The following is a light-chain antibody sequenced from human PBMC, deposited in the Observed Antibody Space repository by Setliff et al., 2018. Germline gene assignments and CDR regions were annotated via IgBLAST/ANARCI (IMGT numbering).Light chain of an antibody. CDR3: LSYTSKTTHAL. Sequence: QSALTQPAAVSGSPGQSITISCTGSSSDVGGYDYVSWYQQHPGKAPKLMIYEVSKRPSEVSDRFSGSKSANTASLTISGLQTEDEADYYCLSYTSKTTHALFGGGTQLTVL. V-gene: IGLV2-14*01. CDR2: EVS. CDR1: SSDVGGYDY. J-gene: IGLJ2*01.